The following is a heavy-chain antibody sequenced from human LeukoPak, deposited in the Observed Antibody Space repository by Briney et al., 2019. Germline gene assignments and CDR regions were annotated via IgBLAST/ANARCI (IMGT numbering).Heavy chain of an antibody. D-gene: IGHD6-19*01. Sequence: PSETLSLTCTVSGGSISSYYWSWLRQPPGKGLEWIGYIYYSGSTNYNPSLKSRVTISVDTSKNQFSLKLSSVTAADTAVYYCAGYEYSSGWYAFDYWGQGTQVTVSS. V-gene: IGHV4-59*01. CDR3: AGYEYSSGWYAFDY. CDR1: GGSISSYY. J-gene: IGHJ4*02. CDR2: IYYSGST.